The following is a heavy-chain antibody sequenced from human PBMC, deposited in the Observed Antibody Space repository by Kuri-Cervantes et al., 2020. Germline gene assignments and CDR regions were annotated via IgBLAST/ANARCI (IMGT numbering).Heavy chain of an antibody. CDR1: GGSISSYY. CDR2: IYYSGST. Sequence: ESLKISCTVSGGSISSYYWSWIRQPPGKGLEWIGYIYYSGSTYYNPSLKSRVTISVDTSKNQFSLKLSSVTAADTAVYYCARDWDSRGAFDYWGQGTLVTVSS. CDR3: ARDWDSRGAFDY. J-gene: IGHJ4*02. V-gene: IGHV4-59*12. D-gene: IGHD3-22*01.